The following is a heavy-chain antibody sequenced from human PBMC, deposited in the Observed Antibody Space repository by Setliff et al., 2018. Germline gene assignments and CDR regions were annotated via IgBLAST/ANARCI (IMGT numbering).Heavy chain of an antibody. V-gene: IGHV4-39*07. CDR3: ARKVEQWLTPHFDY. D-gene: IGHD6-19*01. CDR1: GGSVSDSTYY. J-gene: IGHJ4*02. CDR2: INHLGTT. Sequence: SETLSLTCTVSGGSVSDSTYYWGWVRQPPGKGLEWIGEINHLGTTNYNPSLKNRVSMSIDTAKNQFSLKMSSVTAADTAVYYCARKVEQWLTPHFDYWGQGAPVTVSS.